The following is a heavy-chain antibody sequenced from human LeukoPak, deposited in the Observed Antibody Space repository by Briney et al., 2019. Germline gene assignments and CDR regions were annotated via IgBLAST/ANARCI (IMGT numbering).Heavy chain of an antibody. D-gene: IGHD6-13*01. Sequence: SLTVSCTASECTFSSYAISWVRQAPGQGLKWMGGIIPIFGTANYAQKFQGRVTITADESTSTAYMELSRLRSDDTAVYYCARVIAAAGSWFDPWGQGTLVTVSS. CDR2: IIPIFGTA. V-gene: IGHV1-69*01. J-gene: IGHJ5*02. CDR1: ECTFSSYA. CDR3: ARVIAAAGSWFDP.